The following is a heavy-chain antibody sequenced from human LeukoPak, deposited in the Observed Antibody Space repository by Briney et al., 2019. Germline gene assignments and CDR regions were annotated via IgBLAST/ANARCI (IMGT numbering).Heavy chain of an antibody. CDR1: GGSFSGYY. Sequence: SETLSLTCTVSGGSFSGYYWSWIRQPAGKGLEWIGRIYTSGSTNYNPSLKSRVTMSVDTSKNQFSLKLSSVTAADTAVYYCARDPPPMTTVTTYYYYGMDVWGQGTTVTVSS. J-gene: IGHJ6*02. V-gene: IGHV4-4*07. D-gene: IGHD4-17*01. CDR2: IYTSGST. CDR3: ARDPPPMTTVTTYYYYGMDV.